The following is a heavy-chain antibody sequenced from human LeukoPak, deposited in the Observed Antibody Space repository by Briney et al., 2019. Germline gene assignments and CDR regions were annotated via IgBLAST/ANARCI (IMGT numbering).Heavy chain of an antibody. Sequence: PGGSLRLSCAASGFTFSSYGMHWVRQAPGKGLEWVAFIRYDGSNKYYADSVKGRFTISRDNSKNTLYLQMNSLRAEDTAVYYWAKVWFDNWKGNYGGQETLVSVSS. J-gene: IGHJ4*02. CDR1: GFTFSSYG. CDR3: AKVWFDNWKGNY. D-gene: IGHD1-20*01. V-gene: IGHV3-30*02. CDR2: IRYDGSNK.